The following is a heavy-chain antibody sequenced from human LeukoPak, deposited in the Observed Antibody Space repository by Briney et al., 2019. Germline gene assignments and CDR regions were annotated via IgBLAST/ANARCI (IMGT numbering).Heavy chain of an antibody. D-gene: IGHD6-6*01. V-gene: IGHV3-21*01. J-gene: IGHJ4*02. CDR2: ISSSSSYI. CDR1: GFTFSSYS. CDR3: ARDPKRFSSGDRPNPYDY. Sequence: GGSLRLSCAASGFTFSSYSMNWVRQAPGKGLEWVSSISSSSSYIYYADSVKGRFTISRDNAKNSLYLQMSSLRAEDTAVYYCARDPKRFSSGDRPNPYDYWGQGTLVTVSS.